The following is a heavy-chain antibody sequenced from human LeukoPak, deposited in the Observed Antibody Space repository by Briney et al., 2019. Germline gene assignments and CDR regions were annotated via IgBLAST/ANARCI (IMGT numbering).Heavy chain of an antibody. D-gene: IGHD3-22*01. Sequence: ASLKPSCKASGYTFTGYDMHWAPQAPCHSPQWMGWISPDRGVTNYAQKIQGTVTMTRDTSISTAYMELSRMRADDTALSYCARDCLSDSSDYYYVWFVPWGERTVVSV. CDR2: ISPDRGVT. CDR3: ARDCLSDSSDYYYVWFVP. J-gene: IGHJ5*02. V-gene: IGHV1-2*02. CDR1: GYTFTGYD.